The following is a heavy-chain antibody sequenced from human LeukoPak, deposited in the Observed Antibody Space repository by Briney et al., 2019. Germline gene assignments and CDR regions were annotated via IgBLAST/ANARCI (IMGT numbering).Heavy chain of an antibody. V-gene: IGHV4-61*08. CDR2: IYYSGST. Sequence: SETLSLTCTVSGGSISSDGYYWSWIRQPPGKGLEWIGYIYYSGSTNYNPSLKSRVTISVDTSKNQFSLKLSSVTAADTAVYYCARALLLEWLSLGAFDIWGQGTMVTVSS. CDR3: ARALLLEWLSLGAFDI. J-gene: IGHJ3*02. CDR1: GGSISSDGYY. D-gene: IGHD3-3*01.